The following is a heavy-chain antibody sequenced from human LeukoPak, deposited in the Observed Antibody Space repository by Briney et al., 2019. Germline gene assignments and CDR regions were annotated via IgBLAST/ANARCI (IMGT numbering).Heavy chain of an antibody. V-gene: IGHV4-4*07. Sequence: SETLSLTCTVSGGSISSYYWSWIRQPAGKGLEWIGRIYTSGSTNYNPSLKSRVTMSVDTSKNQFSLKLSSVTAADTAVYYCVRDTRTLGYCTNGVCYPYYYYMDVWGKGTTVTVSS. CDR2: IYTSGST. D-gene: IGHD2-8*01. CDR1: GGSISSYY. CDR3: VRDTRTLGYCTNGVCYPYYYYMDV. J-gene: IGHJ6*03.